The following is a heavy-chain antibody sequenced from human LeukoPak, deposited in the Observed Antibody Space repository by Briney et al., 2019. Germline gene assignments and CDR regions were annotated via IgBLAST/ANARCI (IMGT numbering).Heavy chain of an antibody. CDR2: INPNSGGT. J-gene: IGHJ4*02. Sequence: ASVKVSCKASGGTFSSYAISWVRQAPGQGLEWMGRINPNSGGTNYAQKFQGRVTMTRDTSISTAYMELSRLRSDDTAVYYCARAMVRGLTDYWGQGTLVTVSS. D-gene: IGHD3-10*01. V-gene: IGHV1-2*06. CDR1: GGTFSSYA. CDR3: ARAMVRGLTDY.